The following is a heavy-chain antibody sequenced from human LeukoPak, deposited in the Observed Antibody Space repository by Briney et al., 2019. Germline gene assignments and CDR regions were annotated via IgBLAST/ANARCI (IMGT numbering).Heavy chain of an antibody. CDR1: GYTFTSYD. Sequence: GASVKVSCKASGYTFTSYDFNWVRQATGQGLEWMGWMNPNSGNTGYAQKFQGRVTMTRNTSISTPYMELSSLRSEDTAVYYCARVAAESSSWYYYYYYGMDVWGQGTTVTVSS. J-gene: IGHJ6*02. V-gene: IGHV1-8*01. CDR3: ARVAAESSSWYYYYYYGMDV. CDR2: MNPNSGNT. D-gene: IGHD6-13*01.